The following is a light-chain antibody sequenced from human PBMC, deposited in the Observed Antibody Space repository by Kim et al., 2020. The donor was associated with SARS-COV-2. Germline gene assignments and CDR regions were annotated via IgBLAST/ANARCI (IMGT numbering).Light chain of an antibody. CDR2: WAS. J-gene: IGKJ1*01. CDR3: QQYFSIPWT. Sequence: ATINRKTSKSILLSSDNNNYLAWYQQKPGQPPKLLISWASTRKSGVPDRFSGSGSGTDFTLTISSLQAEDVAVYYCQQYFSIPWTFGHGTKVDIK. CDR1: KSILLSSDNNNY. V-gene: IGKV4-1*01.